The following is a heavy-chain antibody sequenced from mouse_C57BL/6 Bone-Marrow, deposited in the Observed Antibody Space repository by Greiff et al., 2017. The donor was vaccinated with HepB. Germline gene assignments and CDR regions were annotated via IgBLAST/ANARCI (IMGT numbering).Heavy chain of an antibody. J-gene: IGHJ1*03. CDR2: IYPSDSET. D-gene: IGHD4-1*01. V-gene: IGHV1-61*01. CDR3: ARSGTDWYFDV. CDR1: GYTFTSYW. Sequence: VQLQQPGAELVRPGSSVKLSCKASGYTFTSYWMDWVKQRPGQGLEWIGNIYPSDSETHYNQKFKDKATLTVDKSSSPAYMQLSSLTSEDSAVYYCARSGTDWYFDVWGTGTTVTVSS.